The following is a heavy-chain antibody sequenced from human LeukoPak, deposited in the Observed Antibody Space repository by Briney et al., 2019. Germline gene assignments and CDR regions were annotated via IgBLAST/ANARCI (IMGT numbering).Heavy chain of an antibody. CDR3: ARGVNYDSSGYHPPFSY. V-gene: IGHV4-59*01. J-gene: IGHJ4*02. CDR1: GDSISSSW. CDR2: IYYSGST. Sequence: SETLSLTCTVSGDSISSSWWAWIRQPPGKGLEWIGYIYYSGSTNYNPSLKSRVTISVDTSKNQFSLKLSSVTAADTAVYYCARGVNYDSSGYHPPFSYWGQGTLVTVSS. D-gene: IGHD3-22*01.